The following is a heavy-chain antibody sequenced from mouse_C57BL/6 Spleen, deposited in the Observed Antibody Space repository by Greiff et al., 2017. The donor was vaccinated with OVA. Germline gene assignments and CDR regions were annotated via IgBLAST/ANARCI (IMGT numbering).Heavy chain of an antibody. CDR3: TRADSVYAMDY. D-gene: IGHD2-12*01. Sequence: EVQLVESGEGLVKPGGSLKLSCAASGFTFSSYAMSWVRQTPEKRLEWVAYISSGGDYIYYADTVKGRFTISRDNARNTLYLQMSRLKSEDTAMYYCTRADSVYAMDYWGQGTSVTVSS. CDR2: ISSGGDYI. J-gene: IGHJ4*01. CDR1: GFTFSSYA. V-gene: IGHV5-9-1*02.